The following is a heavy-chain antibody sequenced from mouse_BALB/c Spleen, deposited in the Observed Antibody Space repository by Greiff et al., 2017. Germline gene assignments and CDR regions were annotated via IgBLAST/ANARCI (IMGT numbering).Heavy chain of an antibody. D-gene: IGHD1-1*01. CDR3: ARQATYGYAMDY. CDR1: GFAFSSYD. CDR2: ISSGGGRT. Sequence: EVQRVESGGGLVKPGGSLKLSCAASGFAFSSYDMSWVRQTPEKRLEWVAYISSGGGRTYYPDTVKGRFTISRDNAKNTLYLQMSSLKSEDTAMYYCARQATYGYAMDYWGQGTSVTVST. V-gene: IGHV5-12-1*01. J-gene: IGHJ4*01.